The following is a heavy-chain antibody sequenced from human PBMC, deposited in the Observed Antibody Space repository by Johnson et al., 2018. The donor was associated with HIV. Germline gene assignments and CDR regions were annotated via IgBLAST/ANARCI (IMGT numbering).Heavy chain of an antibody. Sequence: QVQLVESGGGVVQPGRSLRLSCAASGFTFSSYWMHWVRQAPGKGLVWVAVVPDDGDNKYYADSVKGRFTISRDNSKNTLYLQMNSLRAEDTAIYYCARGQLWLLDDALDIWGQGTMVTVSS. CDR1: GFTFSSYW. D-gene: IGHD5-18*01. CDR2: VPDDGDNK. V-gene: IGHV3-30-3*01. CDR3: ARGQLWLLDDALDI. J-gene: IGHJ3*02.